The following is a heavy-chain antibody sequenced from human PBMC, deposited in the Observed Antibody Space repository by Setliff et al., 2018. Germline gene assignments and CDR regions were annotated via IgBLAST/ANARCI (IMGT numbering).Heavy chain of an antibody. CDR2: IWYDGSNK. J-gene: IGHJ4*02. CDR3: AKGYCSSTSCYVDY. D-gene: IGHD2-2*01. CDR1: GFTFSSYA. V-gene: IGHV3-33*08. Sequence: GGSLRLSCAASGFTFSSYAMSWVRQAPGKGLEWVAVIWYDGSNKYYADSVKGRFTISRDNSKNTLYLQMNSLRAEDTAVYYCAKGYCSSTSCYVDYWGQGTLVTVSS.